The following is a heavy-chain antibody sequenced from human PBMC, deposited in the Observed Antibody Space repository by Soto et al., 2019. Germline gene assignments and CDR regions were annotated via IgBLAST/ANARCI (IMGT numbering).Heavy chain of an antibody. Sequence: QVQVVQSGVEVSRPGSSVKVSCKASGGTFKNCVISWVRQAPGQGLEWMGGMIPLFGTTDVAQRFQGRLTITTDESTTTAYMELSRLRPEDTATYYCAAELGFGKLSVVWGQGTTVIVSS. J-gene: IGHJ6*02. CDR3: AAELGFGKLSVV. V-gene: IGHV1-69*01. CDR2: MIPLFGTT. CDR1: GGTFKNCV. D-gene: IGHD3-10*01.